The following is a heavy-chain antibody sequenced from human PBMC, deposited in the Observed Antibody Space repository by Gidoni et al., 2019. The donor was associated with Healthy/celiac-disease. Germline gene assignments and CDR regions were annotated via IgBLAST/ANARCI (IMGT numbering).Heavy chain of an antibody. D-gene: IGHD1-26*01. CDR2: IIPIFGTA. CDR1: GGTFSSYA. Sequence: QVQLVQSGAEVKKPGSSVKVSCKASGGTFSSYAIRWVRQAPGQGLEWMGGIIPIFGTANYAQKFQGRVTITADESTSTAYMELSSLRSEDTAVYYCARPGTTFHVGATDYYYGMDVWGQGTTVTVSS. V-gene: IGHV1-69*01. J-gene: IGHJ6*02. CDR3: ARPGTTFHVGATDYYYGMDV.